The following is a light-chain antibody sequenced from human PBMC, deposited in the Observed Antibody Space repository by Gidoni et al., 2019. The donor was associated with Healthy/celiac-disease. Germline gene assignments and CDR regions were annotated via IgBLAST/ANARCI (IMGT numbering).Light chain of an antibody. CDR1: QNIRSY. J-gene: IGKJ2*01. CDR2: AAS. CDR3: HQSYSTLYT. V-gene: IGKV1-39*01. Sequence: DIQMIQSPSSLSASVGDRVTITCRASQNIRSYLNWYQHRPGKAPKLLIYAASSLQSGVPSKFSGSGSGPDFTLTLSSLQPEDFASYYCHQSYSTLYTFGQGTKLEIK.